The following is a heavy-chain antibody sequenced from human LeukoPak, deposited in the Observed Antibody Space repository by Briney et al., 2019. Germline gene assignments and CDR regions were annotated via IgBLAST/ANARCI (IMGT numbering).Heavy chain of an antibody. CDR3: AITTDYGDPY. Sequence: GASVKVSCKASGYTFTSYGISWVRQAPGQGLEWMGWISAYNGNTSYAQKFQGRVTMTRDTSTSTVYMDLSSLRSEDTAVYYCAITTDYGDPYWGQGTLVTVSS. J-gene: IGHJ4*02. CDR2: ISAYNGNT. V-gene: IGHV1-18*01. D-gene: IGHD4-17*01. CDR1: GYTFTSYG.